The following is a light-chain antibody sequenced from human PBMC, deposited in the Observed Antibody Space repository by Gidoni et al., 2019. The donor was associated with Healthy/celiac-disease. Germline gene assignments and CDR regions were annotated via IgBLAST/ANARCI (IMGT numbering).Light chain of an antibody. CDR3: KQRSNWPRT. CDR2: DAS. V-gene: IGKV3-11*01. J-gene: IGKJ2*01. Sequence: EIVLTQSPATLSLSPGERATLSCRASQSVSSYLAWYQQKPGQAPRLLIYDASNRATGIPARFSGSGSGKDFTRTISSLEPEDLAVYYCKQRSNWPRTFXQXTKLEIK. CDR1: QSVSSY.